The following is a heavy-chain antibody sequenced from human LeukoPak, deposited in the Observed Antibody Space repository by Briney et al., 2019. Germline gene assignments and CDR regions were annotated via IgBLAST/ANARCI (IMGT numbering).Heavy chain of an antibody. CDR2: IYSGGST. J-gene: IGHJ6*02. CDR1: GFTVSSNY. D-gene: IGHD1-1*01. CDR3: ASEAVQHYYYYYGMDV. Sequence: GGSLRLSCAASGFTVSSNYMSWVRQAPGKGLEWVSVIYSGGSTYYADSVKGRFTISRDNSKNTLYLQMNSLRAEDTAVYYCASEAVQHYYYYYGMDVWGQGTTVTVSS. V-gene: IGHV3-66*01.